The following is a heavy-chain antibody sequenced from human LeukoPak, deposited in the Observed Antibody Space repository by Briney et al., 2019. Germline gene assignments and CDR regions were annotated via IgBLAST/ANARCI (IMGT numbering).Heavy chain of an antibody. Sequence: GGSLRLSCAASGFTFSSYGMHWVRQAPGKGLEWVAVIWYDGSNKYYADSVKGRFTISRDNSKNTLYLQINSLRAEDTAVYYCARGKMTTECDYWGQGTLVTVSS. D-gene: IGHD4-11*01. J-gene: IGHJ4*02. CDR2: IWYDGSNK. V-gene: IGHV3-33*01. CDR3: ARGKMTTECDY. CDR1: GFTFSSYG.